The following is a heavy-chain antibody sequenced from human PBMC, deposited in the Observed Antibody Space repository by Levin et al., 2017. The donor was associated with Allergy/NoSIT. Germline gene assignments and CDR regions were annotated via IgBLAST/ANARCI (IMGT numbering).Heavy chain of an antibody. CDR3: ARVNYDSSGYYYYYYFDY. CDR2: THYSGNT. J-gene: IGHJ4*02. D-gene: IGHD3-22*01. V-gene: IGHV4-30-4*01. CDR1: GGSISSGTYY. Sequence: HSQTLSLTCTVSGGSISSGTYYWSWVRQPPGKGLEWIGYTHYSGNTYYRPSLKGRVTISMDTSKNQFSLKLNSVTAADTAVYYCARVNYDSSGYYYYYYFDYWGQGTLVTVSS.